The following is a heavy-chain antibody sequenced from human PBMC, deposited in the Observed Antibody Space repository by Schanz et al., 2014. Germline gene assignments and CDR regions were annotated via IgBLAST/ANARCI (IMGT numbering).Heavy chain of an antibody. CDR1: GFIFRTYG. D-gene: IGHD5-18*01. CDR2: IHYDGTYK. CDR3: AKLDGYAYGSMGQEYFDY. V-gene: IGHV3-30*02. Sequence: QVHLVESGGGVVQSGGSLRLSCAASGFIFRTYGMHWVRQAPGKGLEWVAFIHYDGTYKYYADSVKGRFTISRDNSENTLYLQMIRLRAEDTAVYYCAKLDGYAYGSMGQEYFDYWGQGTLVAVSS. J-gene: IGHJ4*02.